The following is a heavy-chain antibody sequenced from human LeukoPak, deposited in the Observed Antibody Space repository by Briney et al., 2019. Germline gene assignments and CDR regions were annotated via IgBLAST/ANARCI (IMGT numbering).Heavy chain of an antibody. Sequence: SETLSLTCTVSGGSISSYYWSWIRQPPGKELEWIGYIYSGGSTNYNPSLKSRVTMSVDTSKNRFSLRLTSVTAADTAVYYCARGYSSSPKIRGVDYWGQGTLVTVSS. CDR1: GGSISSYY. CDR3: ARGYSSSPKIRGVDY. D-gene: IGHD6-13*01. J-gene: IGHJ4*02. CDR2: IYSGGST. V-gene: IGHV4-59*12.